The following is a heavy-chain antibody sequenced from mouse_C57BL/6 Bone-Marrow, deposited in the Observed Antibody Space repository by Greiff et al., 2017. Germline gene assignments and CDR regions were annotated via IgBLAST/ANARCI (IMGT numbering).Heavy chain of an antibody. J-gene: IGHJ3*01. CDR3: TTLLHGSSSEGFAY. D-gene: IGHD1-1*01. V-gene: IGHV14-4*01. Sequence: VQLQQSGAELVRPGASVKLSCTASGFNIKDDYMHWVKQRSEQGLEWIGWIDPENGDTEYASKFQGKATITADTSSNTAYLQLSSLTSEDTAVYYCTTLLHGSSSEGFAYWGQGTLVTVSA. CDR2: IDPENGDT. CDR1: GFNIKDDY.